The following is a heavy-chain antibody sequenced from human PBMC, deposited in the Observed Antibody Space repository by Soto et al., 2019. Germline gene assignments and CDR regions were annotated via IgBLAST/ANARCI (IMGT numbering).Heavy chain of an antibody. D-gene: IGHD6-13*01. CDR1: GGSICSGGYY. J-gene: IGHJ4*02. CDR2: IYYSGST. Sequence: SETMSLTCTVSGGSICSGGYYWSWFRQHPGKGPEWIGYIYYSGSTYYNPSLKSRVTISVDTSKNQFSLKLSSVTAADTAVYYCAREIAAAGSLWGQGTLVTVSS. V-gene: IGHV4-31*03. CDR3: AREIAAAGSL.